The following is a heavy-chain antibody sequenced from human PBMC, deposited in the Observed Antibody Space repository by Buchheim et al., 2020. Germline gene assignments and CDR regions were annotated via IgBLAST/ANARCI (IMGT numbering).Heavy chain of an antibody. CDR1: GGSFSGYY. CDR3: ARGSGAAGSPNGFDP. J-gene: IGHJ5*02. Sequence: QVQLQQGGAGLLKPSETLSLTCAVYGGSFSGYYWSWIRQPPGKGLEWIGEINHSGSTNYNPSLKSRVTISVDTSKNQFSLKLSSVTAADTAVYYCARGSGAAGSPNGFDPWGQGTL. V-gene: IGHV4-34*01. D-gene: IGHD3-10*01. CDR2: INHSGST.